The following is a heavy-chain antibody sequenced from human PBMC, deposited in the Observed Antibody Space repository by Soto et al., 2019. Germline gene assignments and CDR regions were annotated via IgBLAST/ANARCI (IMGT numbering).Heavy chain of an antibody. Sequence: GGSLRLSCAASGFTFSSYAMSWVRQAPGKGLEWVSAISGSGGSTYYADSVKGRFTISRDNSKNTLYLQMNSLRAEDTAVYYCAKDFTNIVVVVAATETPNYYFDYWGQGTLVTVSS. D-gene: IGHD2-15*01. CDR3: AKDFTNIVVVVAATETPNYYFDY. V-gene: IGHV3-23*01. J-gene: IGHJ4*02. CDR1: GFTFSSYA. CDR2: ISGSGGST.